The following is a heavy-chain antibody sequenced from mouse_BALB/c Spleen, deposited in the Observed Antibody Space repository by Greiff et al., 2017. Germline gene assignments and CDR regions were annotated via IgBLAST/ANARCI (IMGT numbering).Heavy chain of an antibody. CDR3: TVCIRGY. CDR1: GYTFTDYE. J-gene: IGHJ2*01. Sequence: QVQLQQSGAELVRPGASVTLSCKASGYTFTDYEMHWVKQTPVHGLEWIGAIDPETGGTAYNQKFKGKATLTADKSSSTAYMELRSLTSEDSAVYYCTVCIRGYWGQGTTLTVSS. D-gene: IGHD2-10*02. V-gene: IGHV1-15*01. CDR2: IDPETGGT.